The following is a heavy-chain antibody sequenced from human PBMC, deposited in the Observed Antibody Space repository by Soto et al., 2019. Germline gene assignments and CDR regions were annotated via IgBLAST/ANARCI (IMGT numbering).Heavy chain of an antibody. D-gene: IGHD4-17*01. V-gene: IGHV2-5*02. Sequence: QITLKESGPTLVNPTQTLTLTCTFSAFSLSTTGVGVGWIRQPPGKALEWLALIYWDDDKRYSPSLKSRLTINKDTSKNQVVLTMTNMDPLDTATYYCAHSDYIRPLDSWGQGTLVTVSS. CDR3: AHSDYIRPLDS. CDR2: IYWDDDK. J-gene: IGHJ4*02. CDR1: AFSLSTTGVG.